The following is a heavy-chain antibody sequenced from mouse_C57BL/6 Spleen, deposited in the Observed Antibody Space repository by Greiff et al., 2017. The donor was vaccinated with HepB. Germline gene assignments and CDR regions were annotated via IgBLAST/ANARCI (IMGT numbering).Heavy chain of an antibody. CDR1: GYTFTSYW. V-gene: IGHV1-50*01. J-gene: IGHJ2*01. CDR3: ARRGWLLPYYFDY. CDR2: IDPSDSYT. D-gene: IGHD2-3*01. Sequence: QVQLKQPGAELVKPGASVKLSCKASGYTFTSYWMQWVKQRPGQGLEWIGEIDPSDSYTNYNQKFKGKATLTVDTSSSTAYMQLSSLTSEDSAVYYCARRGWLLPYYFDYWGQGTTLTVSS.